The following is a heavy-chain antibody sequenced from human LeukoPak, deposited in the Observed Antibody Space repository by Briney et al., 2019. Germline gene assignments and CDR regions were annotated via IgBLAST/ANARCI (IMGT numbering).Heavy chain of an antibody. D-gene: IGHD2-2*01. CDR1: GGSISSYY. J-gene: IGHJ5*02. V-gene: IGHV4-59*08. CDR3: ARQGYCSSTSCYSRGWFDP. Sequence: PSETLSLTCTVSGGSISSYYWSWIRQPPGKGLEWIGYIYYSGSTNYNPSLKSRVTISVDTSKNQFSLKLSSVTAADTAVYYCARQGYCSSTSCYSRGWFDPWGQGTLVTVSS. CDR2: IYYSGST.